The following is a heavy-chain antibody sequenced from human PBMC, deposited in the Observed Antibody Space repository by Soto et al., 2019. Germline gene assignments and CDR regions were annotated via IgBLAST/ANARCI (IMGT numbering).Heavy chain of an antibody. CDR2: IYYSGST. Sequence: PSETLSLTCTVSGGSISRYYWSWIRQPPGKGLEWIGYIYYSGSTNYNPSLKSRVTISVDTSKNQFSLKLSSVTAADTAVYYCARTQAKYCSSTSCSLDYWGQGTLVTVSS. CDR1: GGSISRYY. D-gene: IGHD2-2*01. V-gene: IGHV4-59*01. J-gene: IGHJ4*02. CDR3: ARTQAKYCSSTSCSLDY.